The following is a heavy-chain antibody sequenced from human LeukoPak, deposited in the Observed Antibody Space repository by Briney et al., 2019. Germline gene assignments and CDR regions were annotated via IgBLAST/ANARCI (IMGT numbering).Heavy chain of an antibody. V-gene: IGHV3-23*01. CDR1: GFTFSRNG. Sequence: GGSLRLSCAASGFTFSRNGMTWVRQAPGKGLEWVSAISGSGGSTYYADSVKGRFTISRDNSKNTLSLQMNSLRAEDTAVYYCVKDSVWFGEPNWFDPWGQGTLVTVSS. D-gene: IGHD3-10*01. CDR2: ISGSGGST. CDR3: VKDSVWFGEPNWFDP. J-gene: IGHJ5*02.